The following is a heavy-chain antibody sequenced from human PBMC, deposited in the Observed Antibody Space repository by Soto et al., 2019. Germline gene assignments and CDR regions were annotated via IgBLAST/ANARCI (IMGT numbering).Heavy chain of an antibody. D-gene: IGHD6-13*01. V-gene: IGHV4-4*07. J-gene: IGHJ6*02. CDR1: GGSISSYY. Sequence: QVQLQESGPGLVKPSETLSLTCTVSGGSISSYYWSWIRQPAGKGLEWIGRIYISGSTNYNPSLKSRVTMSVDTSKNQFSLKLSSVTAADTAVYYCARTLAAADNNYYYGMDVWGQGTTVTVSS. CDR3: ARTLAAADNNYYYGMDV. CDR2: IYISGST.